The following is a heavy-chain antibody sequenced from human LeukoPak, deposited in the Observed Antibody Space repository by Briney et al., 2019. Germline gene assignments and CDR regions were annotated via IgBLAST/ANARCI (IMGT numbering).Heavy chain of an antibody. D-gene: IGHD3-9*01. J-gene: IGHJ4*02. CDR1: GYTFTSYD. CDR3: ARGGYDILTGSPLSHDY. Sequence: EASVKVSCKASGYTFTSYDINWVRQATGQGLEWMGWMNPNSGNTGYAQKFQGRVTMTRNTSISTAYMELSSLRSEDTAVYYCARGGYDILTGSPLSHDYWGQGTLVTVSS. CDR2: MNPNSGNT. V-gene: IGHV1-8*01.